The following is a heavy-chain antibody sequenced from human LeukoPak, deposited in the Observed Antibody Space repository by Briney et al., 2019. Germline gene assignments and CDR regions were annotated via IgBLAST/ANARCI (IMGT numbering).Heavy chain of an antibody. Sequence: GGPLSLSCAACGLTFWRYEMNGARQAPRRALEGVAVISYDGSNEYYADSVKGRFTISRDNSKNTLYVQMNSLRAEDTAVYYWARDRGRYFDWSGDSWGQGTLVTVSS. J-gene: IGHJ4*02. CDR2: ISYDGSNE. CDR3: ARDRGRYFDWSGDS. D-gene: IGHD3-9*01. CDR1: GLTFWRYE. V-gene: IGHV3-30-3*01.